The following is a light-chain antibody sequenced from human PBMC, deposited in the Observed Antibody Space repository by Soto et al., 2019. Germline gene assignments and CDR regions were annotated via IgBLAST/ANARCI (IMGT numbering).Light chain of an antibody. CDR1: ESVHRN. CDR2: YAS. J-gene: IGKJ3*01. V-gene: IGKV3-15*01. Sequence: EVVMTQSPATLSVSPGERVTLSCRASESVHRNIAWYHQKPGQGPSLLIYYASTWATGVPDRFTGSGSGTEVTITVLRLLSEDFGVCHCHHYRNWPPNFVPGT. CDR3: HHYRNWPPN.